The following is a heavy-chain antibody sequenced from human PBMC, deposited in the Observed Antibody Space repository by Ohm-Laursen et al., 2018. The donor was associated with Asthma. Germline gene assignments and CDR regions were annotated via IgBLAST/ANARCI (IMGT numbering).Heavy chain of an antibody. CDR2: ISTASTFI. CDR3: ARIGPEWELPGREYSLHH. CDR1: GYTFSRYS. Sequence: SLRLSCAAFGYTFSRYSIHWVRQVPGKGLEWVASISTASTFIYYADSVRGRLTTSRDNARNSVYLQMNSLRAEDTALYYCARIGPEWELPGREYSLHHWGEGTLVTVSS. V-gene: IGHV3-21*01. D-gene: IGHD1-26*01. J-gene: IGHJ1*01.